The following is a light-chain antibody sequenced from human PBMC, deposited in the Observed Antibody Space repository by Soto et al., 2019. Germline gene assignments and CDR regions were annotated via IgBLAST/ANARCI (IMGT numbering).Light chain of an antibody. CDR1: SSDIGAYDY. V-gene: IGLV2-14*01. Sequence: QSVLTQPASGSGSPGQSSTISCTGSSSDIGAYDYVSWYQQRPVKAPKLMIFDVTNRPSGVSDRFSGSKSGNTASLTISGLQTEDEADYYCSSYTSSSTPYVFGTGTKVTVL. CDR3: SSYTSSSTPYV. CDR2: DVT. J-gene: IGLJ1*01.